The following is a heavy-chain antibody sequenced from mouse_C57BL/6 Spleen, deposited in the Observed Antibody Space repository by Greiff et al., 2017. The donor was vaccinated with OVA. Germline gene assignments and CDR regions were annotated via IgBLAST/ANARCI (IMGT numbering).Heavy chain of an antibody. J-gene: IGHJ3*01. V-gene: IGHV1-82*01. Sequence: VKLQESGPELVKPGASVKISCKASGYAFSSSWMNWVKQRPGKGLEWIGRIYPGDGDTNYNGKFKGKATLTADKSSSTAYMQLSSLTSEDSAVYFCAREGDYDYPFAYWGQGTLVTVSA. D-gene: IGHD2-4*01. CDR1: GYAFSSSW. CDR2: IYPGDGDT. CDR3: AREGDYDYPFAY.